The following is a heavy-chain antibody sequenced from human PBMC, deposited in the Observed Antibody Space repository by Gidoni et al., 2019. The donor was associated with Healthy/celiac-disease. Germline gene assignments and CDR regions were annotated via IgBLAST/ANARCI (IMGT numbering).Heavy chain of an antibody. CDR1: GGSISSSSYY. Sequence: QLQLQESGPGLVKPSETLSLTCTVSGGSISSSSYYWGWIRQPPGKGLEWIGSIYYSGSTYYNPSLKSRVTISVDTSKNQFSLKLSSVTAADTAVYYCVRWELPYFWFDPWGQGTLVTVSS. CDR2: IYYSGST. CDR3: VRWELPYFWFDP. J-gene: IGHJ5*02. V-gene: IGHV4-39*01. D-gene: IGHD1-26*01.